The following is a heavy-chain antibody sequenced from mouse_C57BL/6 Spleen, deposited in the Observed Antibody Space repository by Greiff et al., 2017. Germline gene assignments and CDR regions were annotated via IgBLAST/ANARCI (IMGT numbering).Heavy chain of an antibody. CDR2: IDPSDSYT. CDR3: ASHYYGSSSLAY. Sequence: KQSCKASGYTFTSYWMQWVKQRPGQGLEWIGEIDPSDSYTNYNQKFKGKATLTVDTSSSTAYMQLSSLTSEDSAVYYCASHYYGSSSLAYWGQGTLVTVSA. V-gene: IGHV1-50*01. D-gene: IGHD1-1*01. CDR1: GYTFTSYW. J-gene: IGHJ3*01.